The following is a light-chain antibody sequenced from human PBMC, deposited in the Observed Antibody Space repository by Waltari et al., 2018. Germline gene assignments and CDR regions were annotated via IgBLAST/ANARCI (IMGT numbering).Light chain of an antibody. CDR1: ALPRQY. V-gene: IGLV3-25*03. Sequence: SYELTQPPSVSVSPGQTARITCSGDALPRQYAYWYQQKAGQAPVLVIYKDTERPSGIPERVSGSSSGTTVTLTISGVQTEDEADYYCQSADSSDTYVFGSGTRVTVL. J-gene: IGLJ1*01. CDR3: QSADSSDTYV. CDR2: KDT.